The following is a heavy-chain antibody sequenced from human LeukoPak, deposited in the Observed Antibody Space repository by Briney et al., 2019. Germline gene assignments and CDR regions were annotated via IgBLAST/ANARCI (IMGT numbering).Heavy chain of an antibody. Sequence: SQTLSLTCTVSGGSISSGGYYWSWIRQPPGKGLEWIGYIYHSGSTYYNPSLKSRVTISVDTSKNQFSLKLSSVTAADTAVYYCARDLMYYYDSSGYYLPGRFDPWGQGTLVTVSS. V-gene: IGHV4-30-2*01. J-gene: IGHJ5*02. D-gene: IGHD3-22*01. CDR1: GGSISSGGYY. CDR2: IYHSGST. CDR3: ARDLMYYYDSSGYYLPGRFDP.